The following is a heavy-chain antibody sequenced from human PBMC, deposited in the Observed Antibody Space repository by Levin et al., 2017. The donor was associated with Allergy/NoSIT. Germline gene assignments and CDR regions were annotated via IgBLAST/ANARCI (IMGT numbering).Heavy chain of an antibody. Sequence: SGPTLVKPPQTLTLTCTFSGFSLSTSGMCVTWIRQPPGKALEWLALIDWEDDKYFNPSLKTRLTISKDTSKNQVVLTLTNMDPVDTATYYCARTSTVERAFDIWGQGTMVTVSS. CDR2: IDWEDDK. CDR1: GFSLSTSGMC. J-gene: IGHJ3*02. V-gene: IGHV2-70*13. CDR3: ARTSTVERAFDI. D-gene: IGHD1-1*01.